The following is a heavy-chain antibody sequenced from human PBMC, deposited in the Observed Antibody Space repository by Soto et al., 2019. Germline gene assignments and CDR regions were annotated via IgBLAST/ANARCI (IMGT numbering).Heavy chain of an antibody. J-gene: IGHJ6*03. Sequence: SETLSLTCTVSGGSISSGDYYWSWIRQPPGKGLEWIGYIYYSGSTYYNPSLKSRVTISVDTSKNQFSLKLSSVTAADTVVYYCASLCPYDYGYYVKGGSGYYCMDVWGKGTTVTVSS. V-gene: IGHV4-30-4*01. CDR2: IYYSGST. CDR3: ASLCPYDYGYYVKGGSGYYCMDV. D-gene: IGHD4-17*01. CDR1: GGSISSGDYY.